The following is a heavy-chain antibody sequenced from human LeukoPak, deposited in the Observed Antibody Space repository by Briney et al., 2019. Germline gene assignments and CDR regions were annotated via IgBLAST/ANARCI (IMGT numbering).Heavy chain of an antibody. Sequence: PGGSLRLSCAASGFTFSRYSMNWVRQAPGKGLEWVSYISRSSSTIHYADSVKGRFTISRDNAKSSLFLQMNSLRAEDTAVYYCARDGGATMVRGVATYDFWGQGTLVTVSS. J-gene: IGHJ4*02. V-gene: IGHV3-48*04. CDR3: ARDGGATMVRGVATYDF. CDR1: GFTFSRYS. D-gene: IGHD3-10*01. CDR2: ISRSSSTI.